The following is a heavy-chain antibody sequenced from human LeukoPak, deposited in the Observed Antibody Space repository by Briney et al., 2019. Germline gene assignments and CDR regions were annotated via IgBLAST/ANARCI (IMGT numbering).Heavy chain of an antibody. CDR3: ALAMGIAAAVYYCYGMDV. D-gene: IGHD6-13*01. Sequence: GGSLRLSCAASGFTFSSYAMSWVRQAPGKGLECVSAISASGGRTYYAGSVKGRFTISRDNSKSTLYLQMNSLRAEDTAVYYCALAMGIAAAVYYCYGMDVWGHGTTVTVSS. CDR2: ISASGGRT. J-gene: IGHJ6*02. CDR1: GFTFSSYA. V-gene: IGHV3-23*01.